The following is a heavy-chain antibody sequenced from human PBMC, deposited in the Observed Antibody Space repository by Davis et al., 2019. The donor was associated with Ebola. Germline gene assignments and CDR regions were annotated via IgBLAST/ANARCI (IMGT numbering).Heavy chain of an antibody. V-gene: IGHV4-34*01. CDR3: ASLREVAVRQTFNDDYYYGMDV. D-gene: IGHD6-6*01. CDR1: GGSFSGYY. J-gene: IGHJ6*02. CDR2: ITHSGST. Sequence: PSETLSLTCGVYGGSFSGYYWNWIRQPPGKGLEWIGEITHSGSTNYNPSLNSRVTISVDTSKNQFSLKLSSVTAADTAMYYCASLREVAVRQTFNDDYYYGMDVWGQGTTVTVSS.